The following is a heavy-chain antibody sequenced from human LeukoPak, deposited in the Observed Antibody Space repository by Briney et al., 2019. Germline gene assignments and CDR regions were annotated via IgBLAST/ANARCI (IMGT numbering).Heavy chain of an antibody. J-gene: IGHJ4*02. CDR2: IYYSGST. D-gene: IGHD3-10*01. CDR3: ARIRYYYGSGYYFDY. CDR1: GGSISGYY. Sequence: PSETLSLTCTVSGGSISGYYWGWIRQTPGKGLEWIGYIYYSGSTNYNPSLKSRVTISVDTSKNQFSLKLSSVTAADTAVYYCARIRYYYGSGYYFDYWGQGTLVTVSS. V-gene: IGHV4-59*01.